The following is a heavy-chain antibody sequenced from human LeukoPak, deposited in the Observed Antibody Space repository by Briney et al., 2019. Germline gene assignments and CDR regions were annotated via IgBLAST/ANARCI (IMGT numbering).Heavy chain of an antibody. J-gene: IGHJ4*02. D-gene: IGHD5-24*01. V-gene: IGHV4-39*01. CDR2: IYYSGST. CDR1: GGSTSSSSYY. CDR3: ARHLGLVATIHYFDY. Sequence: SETLSLTCTVSGGSTSSSSYYWGWIRQPPGKGLEWIGSIYYSGSTYYNPSLKSRVTISVGTSKNQFSLKLSSVTAADTAVYYCARHLGLVATIHYFDYWGQGTLVTVSS.